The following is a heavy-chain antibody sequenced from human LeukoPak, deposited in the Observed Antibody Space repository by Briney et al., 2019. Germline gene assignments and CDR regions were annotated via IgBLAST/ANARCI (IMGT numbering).Heavy chain of an antibody. V-gene: IGHV1-3*01. D-gene: IGHD3-9*01. CDR1: GYTFTGYA. CDR3: ARSNYDILTGYAYGMDV. CDR2: INAGNGNT. J-gene: IGHJ6*02. Sequence: ASVKVSCKASGYTFTGYAMHWVRQAPGQRLEWMGWINAGNGNTKYSQKFQGRVTITRDTSASTAYMELSSLRSEDTAVYYCARSNYDILTGYAYGMDVWGQGTTVTVSS.